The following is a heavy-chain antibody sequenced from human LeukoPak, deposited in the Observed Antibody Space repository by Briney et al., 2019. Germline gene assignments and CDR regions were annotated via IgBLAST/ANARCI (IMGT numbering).Heavy chain of an antibody. Sequence: SQTLSLTCAISGDSISSNSAAWNWIRQSPSRGLEWLGRTYYRSKWYNDYAVSVKSRITINPDTSKNQFSLQLNSVTPEDTAVYYCARDQSLITTMLTSPFDYWGQGTLVTVSS. CDR2: TYYRSKWYN. CDR1: GDSISSNSAA. CDR3: ARDQSLITTMLTSPFDY. J-gene: IGHJ4*02. D-gene: IGHD4/OR15-4a*01. V-gene: IGHV6-1*01.